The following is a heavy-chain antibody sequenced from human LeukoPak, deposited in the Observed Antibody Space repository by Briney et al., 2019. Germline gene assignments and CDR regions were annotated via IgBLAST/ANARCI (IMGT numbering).Heavy chain of an antibody. D-gene: IGHD6-19*01. CDR1: GGSISSSSYY. V-gene: IGHV4-39*01. CDR2: IYYSGST. CDR3: ARHESGSGWYTGGAFDI. Sequence: PSETLSLTCTVSGGSISSSSYYWGWIRQPPGKGLGWIGSIYYSGSTYYNPSLKSRVTISVDTSKNQFSLKLSSVTAADTAVYYCARHESGSGWYTGGAFDIWGQGTMVTVSS. J-gene: IGHJ3*02.